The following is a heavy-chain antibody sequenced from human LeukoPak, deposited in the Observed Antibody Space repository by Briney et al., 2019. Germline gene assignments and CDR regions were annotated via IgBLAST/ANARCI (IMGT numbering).Heavy chain of an antibody. CDR1: VFTFSSYW. D-gene: IGHD3-10*01. CDR3: ARGRGLDV. V-gene: IGHV3-7*05. J-gene: IGHJ6*02. CDR2: IKEDGSEK. Sequence: QPGGSLSLSCAASVFTFSSYWMSWVRPAPGKGLEWVANIKEDGSEKFYVDSVKGRFTISRDNAKNSLYLQMNSLRAEDTAVYYCARGRGLDVWGQGTTVTVSS.